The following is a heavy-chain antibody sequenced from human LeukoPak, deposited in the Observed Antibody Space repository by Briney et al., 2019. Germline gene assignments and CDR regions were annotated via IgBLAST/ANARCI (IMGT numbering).Heavy chain of an antibody. D-gene: IGHD3-10*01. J-gene: IGHJ3*02. CDR2: ITSSSNYI. V-gene: IGHV3-21*01. CDR3: ASLYGLGGGTFDI. CDR1: GFTFSNYN. Sequence: NPGGSLRLSCAASGFTFSNYNMNWVRHAPGKGLEWVSSITSSSNYIFYADSVKGRFTISRDNAKNSLYLQMNSLRAEDTAVYYCASLYGLGGGTFDIWGQGTMVTVSS.